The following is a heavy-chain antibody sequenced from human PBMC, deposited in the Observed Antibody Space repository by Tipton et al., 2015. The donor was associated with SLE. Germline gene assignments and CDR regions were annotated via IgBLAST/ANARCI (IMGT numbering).Heavy chain of an antibody. D-gene: IGHD2-21*01. J-gene: IGHJ4*02. CDR3: ARGGGDCGLKN. V-gene: IGHV4-59*11. CDR1: GGSISDHY. CDR2: VFYSGSS. Sequence: TLSLTCTVSGGSISDHYWTWIRQPPGKGLEWLAYVFYSGSSNFNSAHYNPSLMGRVTISVNTSKNQFSLKLNSVTAADTAVYYCARGGGDCGLKNWGQGTLVSVSS.